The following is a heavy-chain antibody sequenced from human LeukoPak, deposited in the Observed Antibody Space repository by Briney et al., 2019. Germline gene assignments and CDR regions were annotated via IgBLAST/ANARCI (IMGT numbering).Heavy chain of an antibody. CDR2: ISSSSSYI. J-gene: IGHJ4*02. Sequence: GGSLRLSCAASGFTFSSYSMNWVRQAPGKGMEWVSSISSSSSYIYYADSVKGRFTISRDNAKNSLYLQMNSLRAEDTAVYYCARARKSYDFWSGYYGMVLDYWGQGTLVTVSS. V-gene: IGHV3-21*01. CDR1: GFTFSSYS. D-gene: IGHD3-3*01. CDR3: ARARKSYDFWSGYYGMVLDY.